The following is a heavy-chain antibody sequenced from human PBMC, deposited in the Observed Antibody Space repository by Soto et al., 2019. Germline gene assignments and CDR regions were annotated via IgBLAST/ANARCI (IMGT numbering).Heavy chain of an antibody. J-gene: IGHJ5*02. Sequence: GGSLRLSCVASGFTFSNYCMSWVRQAPGKGLEWVASIKRDGGDKYYVDSVKGRFTISRDNTKNSLYLQMNSLRAEDTAVYYCARGASIAARPWFDPWGQGTLVTVSS. CDR2: IKRDGGDK. V-gene: IGHV3-7*05. CDR1: GFTFSNYC. D-gene: IGHD6-6*01. CDR3: ARGASIAARPWFDP.